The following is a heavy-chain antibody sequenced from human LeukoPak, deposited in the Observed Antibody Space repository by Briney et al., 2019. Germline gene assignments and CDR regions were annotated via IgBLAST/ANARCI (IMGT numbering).Heavy chain of an antibody. Sequence: SETLSLTCTVSGYSISSGYYWGWIRQPPGKGLEWIGSIYHSGSTYYNPSLKSRVTMSVDTSKNQFSLKLSSVTAADTAVYYCARSRLVVGGWFDPWGQGTLVTVSS. D-gene: IGHD2-15*01. V-gene: IGHV4-38-2*02. J-gene: IGHJ5*02. CDR3: ARSRLVVGGWFDP. CDR1: GYSISSGYY. CDR2: IYHSGST.